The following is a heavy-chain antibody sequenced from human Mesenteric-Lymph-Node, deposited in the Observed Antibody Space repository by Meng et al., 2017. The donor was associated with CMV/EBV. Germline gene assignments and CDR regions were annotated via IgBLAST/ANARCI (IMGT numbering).Heavy chain of an antibody. J-gene: IGHJ4*02. CDR2: INPRTGGT. CDR1: GYTFTGHY. V-gene: IGHV1-2*02. D-gene: IGHD3-10*01. CDR3: GRDHYYYGSGTFPDS. Sequence: ASVKVSCKASGYTFTGHYIHWVRQAPGQGLEWMGWINPRTGGTNNAQKFRGRVTMTRDTSINTAYMELSGLTSDDTAVYLCGRDHYYYGSGTFPDSWGQGTLVTVSS.